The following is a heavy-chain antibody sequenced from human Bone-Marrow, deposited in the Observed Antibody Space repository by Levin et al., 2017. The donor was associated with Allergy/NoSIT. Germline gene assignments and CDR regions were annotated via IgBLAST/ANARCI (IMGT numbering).Heavy chain of an antibody. CDR1: GGSISSSNW. V-gene: IGHV4-4*02. CDR2: IYHSGST. J-gene: IGHJ6*02. D-gene: IGHD6-6*01. CDR3: ARVEYSSSYGYYYYYGMDV. Sequence: PSETLSLTCAVSGGSISSSNWWSWVRQPPGKGLEWIGEIYHSGSTNYNPSLKSRVTISVDKSKNQFSLKLSSVTAADTAVYYCARVEYSSSYGYYYYYGMDVWGQGTTVTVSS.